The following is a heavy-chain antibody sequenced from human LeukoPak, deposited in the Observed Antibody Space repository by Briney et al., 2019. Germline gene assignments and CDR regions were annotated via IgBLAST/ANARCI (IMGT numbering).Heavy chain of an antibody. CDR2: FGVSGNT. J-gene: IGHJ4*02. Sequence: PGVSLRLSCEASGFPFSSYAMSWVRQAPGKGREWVSCFGVSGNTYYADSVKGRFTISRDSSKNTLYLEMSSLRAEDTAVYSCARMIRGVYIDYWGQGTLVTVSS. CDR1: GFPFSSYA. V-gene: IGHV3-23*01. CDR3: ARMIRGVYIDY. D-gene: IGHD3-10*01.